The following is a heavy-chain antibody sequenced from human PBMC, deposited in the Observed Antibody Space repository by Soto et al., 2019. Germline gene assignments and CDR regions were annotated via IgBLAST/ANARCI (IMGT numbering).Heavy chain of an antibody. J-gene: IGHJ4*02. Sequence: EVQLVESGGGLVKPGGSLRLSCAASGFTFSSYSMNWVRQAPGKGLEWVSSISSSSSSIYYADSVKGRFTISRDDAKNSPYLQMNSLRAEDTAVYYCARDYSSGYYWDDYWGQGTLVTVSS. D-gene: IGHD3-22*01. CDR1: GFTFSSYS. CDR2: ISSSSSSI. CDR3: ARDYSSGYYWDDY. V-gene: IGHV3-21*02.